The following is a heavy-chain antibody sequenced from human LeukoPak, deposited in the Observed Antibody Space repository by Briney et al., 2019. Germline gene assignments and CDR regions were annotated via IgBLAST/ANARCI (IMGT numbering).Heavy chain of an antibody. D-gene: IGHD3-10*01. J-gene: IGHJ4*02. CDR3: ARQYGSGSPPFDY. CDR1: GGSISSGGYY. CDR2: IYHSGST. Sequence: SETLSLTCTVSGGSISSGGYYWSWIRQPPGKGLEWIGYIYHSGSTYYNPSLKSRVTISVDRSKNQFSLKLSSVTAADTAVYYCARQYGSGSPPFDYWGQGTLVTVSS. V-gene: IGHV4-30-2*01.